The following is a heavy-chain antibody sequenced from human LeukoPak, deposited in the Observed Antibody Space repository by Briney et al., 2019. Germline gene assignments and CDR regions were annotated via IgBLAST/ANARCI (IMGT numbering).Heavy chain of an antibody. CDR2: ISYDGSNK. V-gene: IGHV3-30*18. CDR3: AKGGQQLAFDY. Sequence: TGGSLRLSCAASGFTFSSYGMHWVRQAPGKGLEWVAVISYDGSNKYYADSVKGRFTISRDNSKNTLYLQMNSLRAEDTAVYYCAKGGQQLAFDYWGQGTLVTVSS. D-gene: IGHD6-13*01. J-gene: IGHJ4*02. CDR1: GFTFSSYG.